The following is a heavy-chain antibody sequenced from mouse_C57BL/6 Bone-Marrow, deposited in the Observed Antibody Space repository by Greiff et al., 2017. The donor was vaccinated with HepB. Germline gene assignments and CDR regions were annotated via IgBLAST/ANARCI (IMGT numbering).Heavy chain of an antibody. D-gene: IGHD1-1*01. J-gene: IGHJ1*03. CDR3: ARKGDYYGSSYWYFDV. V-gene: IGHV5-15*01. CDR2: ISNLAYSI. CDR1: GFTFSDYG. Sequence: EVQRVESGGGLVQPGGSLKLSCAASGFTFSDYGMAWVRQAPRKGPEWVAFISNLAYSIYYADTVTGRFTISRENAKNTLYLEMSSLRSEDTAMYYCARKGDYYGSSYWYFDVLGTGTTVTVSS.